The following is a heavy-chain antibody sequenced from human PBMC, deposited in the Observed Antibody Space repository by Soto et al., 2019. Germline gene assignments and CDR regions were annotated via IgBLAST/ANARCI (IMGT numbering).Heavy chain of an antibody. J-gene: IGHJ4*02. V-gene: IGHV4-34*01. CDR2: INHSGTV. CDR1: GGAFNGYY. D-gene: IGHD3-16*01. Sequence: QVHLQQWGAGLLKPSETLSLTCAVNGGAFNGYYWTWIRQSPGKGLQWIGEINHSGTVDYNPSLKRRVTFSIDKAKKPFSLALTLVTAADTAVYYWARAGAASGRGSIGGFDYWGQGTLVTVSS. CDR3: ARAGAASGRGSIGGFDY.